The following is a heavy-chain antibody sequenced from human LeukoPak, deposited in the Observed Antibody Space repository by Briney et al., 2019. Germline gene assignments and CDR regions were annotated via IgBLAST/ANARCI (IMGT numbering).Heavy chain of an antibody. Sequence: GGSLRLSCAASGFTFSSYWMSWVRQAPGKGLEWVANIKQDGRDKYYVDSVKGRFTISRDNAKNSLYLQMNSLRAEDTGVYYCARDSPHYYDSSGYWFDPWGQGTLVTVSS. D-gene: IGHD3-22*01. CDR1: GFTFSSYW. J-gene: IGHJ5*02. CDR3: ARDSPHYYDSSGYWFDP. CDR2: IKQDGRDK. V-gene: IGHV3-7*01.